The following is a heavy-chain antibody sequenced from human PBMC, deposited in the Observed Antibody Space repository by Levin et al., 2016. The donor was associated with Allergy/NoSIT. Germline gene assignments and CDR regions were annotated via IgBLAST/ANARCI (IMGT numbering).Heavy chain of an antibody. Sequence: SETLSLTCTVSGSSIITYYWAWIRQPPGKGLEWIGYAYYSGDTNYNPSLKSRVTISVDTSRNQFSLKLTYVTAADTAVYYCARQIPAVGTVFDYWGQGTLVTVSS. CDR3: ARQIPAVGTVFDY. J-gene: IGHJ4*02. V-gene: IGHV4-59*08. CDR2: AYYSGDT. CDR1: GSSIITYY. D-gene: IGHD6-13*01.